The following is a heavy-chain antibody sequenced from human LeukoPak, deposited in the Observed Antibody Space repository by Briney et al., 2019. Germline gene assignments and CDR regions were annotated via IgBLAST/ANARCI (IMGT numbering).Heavy chain of an antibody. D-gene: IGHD1-26*01. J-gene: IGHJ5*02. CDR1: GGTFSCYA. CDR2: IIPIFGTA. CDR3: ARIEWELSNWFDP. Sequence: SVKVSCKASGGTFSCYAISWVRQAPGQGLEWMGGIIPIFGTANYAQKFQGRVTITTDESTSTAYMELSSLRSEDTAVYYCARIEWELSNWFDPWGQGTLVTVSS. V-gene: IGHV1-69*05.